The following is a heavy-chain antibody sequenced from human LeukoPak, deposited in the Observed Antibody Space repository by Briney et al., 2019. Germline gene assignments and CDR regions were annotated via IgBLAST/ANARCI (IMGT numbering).Heavy chain of an antibody. CDR1: GYTFTSYE. V-gene: IGHV1-8*01. D-gene: IGHD2-2*01. J-gene: IGHJ4*02. CDR2: MNANSGNT. Sequence: ASVKVSCKASGYTFTSYESNWVRQATGQGLEWMGWMNANSGNTGYAQKFQGRVTITRNTSISTAYMELSSLRSEDTAVYYCARTNYCSSTCCYPDYWGQGTLVTVSS. CDR3: ARTNYCSSTCCYPDY.